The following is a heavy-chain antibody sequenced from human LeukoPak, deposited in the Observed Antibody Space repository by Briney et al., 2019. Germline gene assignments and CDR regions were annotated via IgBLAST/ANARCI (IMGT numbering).Heavy chain of an antibody. D-gene: IGHD3-10*01. CDR1: GYSFTGYW. J-gene: IGHJ5*02. CDR3: ARRPSGSGLGFDP. CDR2: IYPGDSDT. V-gene: IGHV5-51*01. Sequence: GESLKISCKGSGYSFTGYWIGWVRQMPGKGLEWMGIIYPGDSDTRYSPSFQGQVTISVDKSINTAYLQWSSLKASDTAMYYCARRPSGSGLGFDPWGQGTLVTVSS.